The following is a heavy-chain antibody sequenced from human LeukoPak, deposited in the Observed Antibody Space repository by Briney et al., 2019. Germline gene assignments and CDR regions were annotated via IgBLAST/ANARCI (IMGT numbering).Heavy chain of an antibody. J-gene: IGHJ5*02. CDR3: ALGRTYYDFWSGYYTRWFDP. D-gene: IGHD3-3*01. CDR2: IYYSGST. V-gene: IGHV4-31*03. Sequence: SETLSLTCTVSGGSISSDGYYWIWIRQHPGKGLEWIGYIYYSGSTYYNPSLKSRVTISVDTSKDQFYLKLSSVTAEDTAVYYCALGRTYYDFWSGYYTRWFDPWGQGTLVTVSS. CDR1: GGSISSDGYY.